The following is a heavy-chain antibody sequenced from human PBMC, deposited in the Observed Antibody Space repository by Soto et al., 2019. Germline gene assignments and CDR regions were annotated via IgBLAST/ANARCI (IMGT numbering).Heavy chain of an antibody. J-gene: IGHJ4*02. CDR2: ITAGGDMT. Sequence: EVQLLESGGDLVQPGGSLRLSCAASGFTFSSYAMGWVRQSPGKGLEWVSAITAGGDMTFYADSVKGRFTISRDNSENTLYLQMDSLRGEDTAVYSCAKYTSGDSAFDYWGQGALVSVSS. V-gene: IGHV3-23*01. CDR3: AKYTSGDSAFDY. D-gene: IGHD4-17*01. CDR1: GFTFSSYA.